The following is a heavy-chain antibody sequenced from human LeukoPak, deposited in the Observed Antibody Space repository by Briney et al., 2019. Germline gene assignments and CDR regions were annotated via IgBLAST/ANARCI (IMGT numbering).Heavy chain of an antibody. J-gene: IGHJ4*02. CDR3: ARSDSSGYDY. Sequence: SVKVSCKASGGTFSSYAISWVRQAPGQGLEWMGGIIPVFGTANYAQKFQGRVTITRDTSASTAYMELSSLRSEDTAVYYCARSDSSGYDYWGQGTLVTVSS. V-gene: IGHV1-69*05. D-gene: IGHD3-22*01. CDR1: GGTFSSYA. CDR2: IIPVFGTA.